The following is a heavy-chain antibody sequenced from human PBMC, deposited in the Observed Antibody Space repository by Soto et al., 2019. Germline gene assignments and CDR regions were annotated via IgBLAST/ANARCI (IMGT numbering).Heavy chain of an antibody. D-gene: IGHD1-1*01. J-gene: IGHJ4*02. CDR2: INHSGST. V-gene: IGHV4-34*01. Sequence: QVQLQQWGAGLLKPSETLSLTCAVYGGSFSGYYWSWIRQPPEKGLEWIGEINHSGSTNYNSSLKSRVTISIDTSKNQFSLKLSSVTAADTAVYYCARGRVRVRTGTGKRFDYWGQGTLVTVSS. CDR3: ARGRVRVRTGTGKRFDY. CDR1: GGSFSGYY.